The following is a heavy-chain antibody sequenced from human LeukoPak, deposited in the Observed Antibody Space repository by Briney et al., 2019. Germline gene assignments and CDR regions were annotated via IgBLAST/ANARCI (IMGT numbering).Heavy chain of an antibody. CDR1: GFGFSSYA. V-gene: IGHV3-23*01. CDR2: ISASGSST. D-gene: IGHD6-19*01. CDR3: AKDMLGGTLQGFTDDS. J-gene: IGHJ4*02. Sequence: GGSLRLSWVASGFGFSSYAMSWVRQAQGKGRDWVSGISASGSSTYYADSVKGRFTVSRDNAENTVYLEMNRLRADDTALYFCAKDMLGGTLQGFTDDSWGQGTLVTVSS.